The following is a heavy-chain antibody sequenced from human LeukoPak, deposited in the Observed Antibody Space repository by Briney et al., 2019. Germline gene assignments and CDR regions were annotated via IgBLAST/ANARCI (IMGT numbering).Heavy chain of an antibody. CDR3: AKTFLTAYDTYFYYYGLDV. D-gene: IGHD3-9*01. J-gene: IGHJ6*02. CDR1: GDTFSSYV. V-gene: IGHV1-69*13. Sequence: ASVKVSCKASGDTFSSYVISWVRQPPGQGLEWMGGINPVFGTAHYAQKFQDRVTITADESTSTAYMELSSLRSEDTAVYYCAKTFLTAYDTYFYYYGLDVWGQGTPVTVSS. CDR2: INPVFGTA.